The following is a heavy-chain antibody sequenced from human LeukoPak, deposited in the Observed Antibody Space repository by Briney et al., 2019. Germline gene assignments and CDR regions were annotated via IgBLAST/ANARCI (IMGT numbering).Heavy chain of an antibody. D-gene: IGHD4-17*01. CDR2: IYYSGST. CDR1: GGSISSSSYY. CDR3: ARGGRLRKFDP. Sequence: SETLSLTCTVSGGSISSSSYYWGWIRQPPGKGLEWIESIYYSGSTYYNPSLKSRVTISVDTSKNQFSLKLSSVTAADTAVYYCARGGRLRKFDPWGQGTLVTVSS. V-gene: IGHV4-39*01. J-gene: IGHJ5*02.